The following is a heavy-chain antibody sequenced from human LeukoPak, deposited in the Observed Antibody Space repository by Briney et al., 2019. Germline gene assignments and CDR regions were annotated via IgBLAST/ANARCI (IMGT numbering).Heavy chain of an antibody. CDR2: INPSGGST. CDR1: GGTFSSYT. D-gene: IGHD1-7*01. V-gene: IGHV1-46*03. J-gene: IGHJ6*03. CDR3: ARGTIYYMDV. Sequence: ASVKVSCKASGGTFSSYTISWVRQAPGQGLEWMGIINPSGGSTSYAQKFQGRVTMTRDTSTSTVYMELSSLRSEDTAVYYCARGTIYYMDVWGKGTTVTVSS.